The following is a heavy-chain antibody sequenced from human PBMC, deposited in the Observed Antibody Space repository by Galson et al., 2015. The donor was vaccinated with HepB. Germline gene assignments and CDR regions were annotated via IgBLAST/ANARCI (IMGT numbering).Heavy chain of an antibody. CDR1: GFTFSDYY. D-gene: IGHD2-15*01. CDR2: ISSSSSYT. J-gene: IGHJ4*02. Sequence: SLRLSCAASGFTFSDYYMSWIRQAPGKGLEWVSYISSSSSYTNYADSVKGRFTISRDNAKNSLYLQMNSLRAEDTAVYYCARVGDCSGGSCYVFDYWGQGTLVTVSS. V-gene: IGHV3-11*06. CDR3: ARVGDCSGGSCYVFDY.